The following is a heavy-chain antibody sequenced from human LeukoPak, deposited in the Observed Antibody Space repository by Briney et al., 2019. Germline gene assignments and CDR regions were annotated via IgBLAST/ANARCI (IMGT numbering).Heavy chain of an antibody. CDR3: AREMGWYFDY. CDR1: GFTFSSYS. Sequence: GGSLRLSCAASGFTFSSYSMNWVRQAPGKGLEWVSSISSSSSYIHYADSVKGRFTISRGNAKNSLYLQMNSLRAEDTAVYYCAREMGWYFDYWGQGTLVTVSS. J-gene: IGHJ4*02. CDR2: ISSSSSYI. D-gene: IGHD6-19*01. V-gene: IGHV3-21*01.